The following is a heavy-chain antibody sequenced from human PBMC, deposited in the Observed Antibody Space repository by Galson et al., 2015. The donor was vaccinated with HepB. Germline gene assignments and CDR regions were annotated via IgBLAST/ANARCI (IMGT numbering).Heavy chain of an antibody. J-gene: IGHJ4*02. CDR1: GGSISSSPYY. Sequence: SETLSLTCTVSGGSISSSPYYWGWIRQPPGKGLEWIGNIYYSGSTYYNPSLKSRVTISVDTSKNQFSLKLSSVTAADTAVYYCARQTYSSSWYYWGQGTLVTVSS. CDR3: ARQTYSSSWYY. D-gene: IGHD6-13*01. CDR2: IYYSGST. V-gene: IGHV4-39*01.